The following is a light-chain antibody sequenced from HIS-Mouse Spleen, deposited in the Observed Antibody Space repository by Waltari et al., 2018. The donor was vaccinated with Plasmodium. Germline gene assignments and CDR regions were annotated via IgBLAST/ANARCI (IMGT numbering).Light chain of an antibody. CDR2: EDS. V-gene: IGLV3-10*01. CDR3: YSTDSSGNHSRV. J-gene: IGLJ3*02. Sequence: SYELTQPPSVSVSPGQTARITCSGDALPKKYAYWYQQKSGQAPVLVIYEDSKRPSGIPERCSGSSSGTMATLTIRGAQVEDEADYYCYSTDSSGNHSRVFGGGTKLTVL. CDR1: ALPKKY.